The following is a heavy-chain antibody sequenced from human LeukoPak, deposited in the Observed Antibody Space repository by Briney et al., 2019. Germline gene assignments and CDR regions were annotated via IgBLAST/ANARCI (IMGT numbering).Heavy chain of an antibody. Sequence: EASVKVSCKASGYTFTSYYMHWVRQAPGQGLEWMGIINPSGGSTSYAQKFQGRVTMIRDTSTSTVYMELSSLRSEDTAVYYCARSRAAAAHWFDPWGQGTLVTVSS. CDR3: ARSRAAAAHWFDP. V-gene: IGHV1-46*01. CDR2: INPSGGST. J-gene: IGHJ5*02. D-gene: IGHD6-13*01. CDR1: GYTFTSYY.